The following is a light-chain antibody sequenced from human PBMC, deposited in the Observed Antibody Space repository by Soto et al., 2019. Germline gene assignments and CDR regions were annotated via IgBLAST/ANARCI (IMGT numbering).Light chain of an antibody. J-gene: IGLJ1*01. V-gene: IGLV1-44*01. Sequence: QSVLTQPPSASGTPGQKVTISCSGSSSNIGTYSVSWYQQFPGTAPRLLIYSDNQRPSGVPDRFSASKSGASASLAISGLQSEDEADFYCAAWDDSLTGCVFGTGTKLTGL. CDR3: AAWDDSLTGCV. CDR2: SDN. CDR1: SSNIGTYS.